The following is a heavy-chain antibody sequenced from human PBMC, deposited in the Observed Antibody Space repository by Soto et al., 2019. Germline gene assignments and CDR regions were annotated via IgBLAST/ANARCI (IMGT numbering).Heavy chain of an antibody. Sequence: QVQLQQWGAGLLKPSETLSLTCAVYGGSFSGYYWSWIRQPPGKGLEWIGEINHSGSTNYNPSLKRRVTSSVDTSQNQSSLKLSSGTAPDTAVYYCARGVVLWFGEPNWFDPWGPGTLVTVSS. CDR1: GGSFSGYY. V-gene: IGHV4-34*01. J-gene: IGHJ5*02. D-gene: IGHD3-10*01. CDR3: ARGVVLWFGEPNWFDP. CDR2: INHSGST.